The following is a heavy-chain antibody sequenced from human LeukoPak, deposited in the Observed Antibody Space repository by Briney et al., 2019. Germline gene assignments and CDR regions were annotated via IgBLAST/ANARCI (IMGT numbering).Heavy chain of an antibody. V-gene: IGHV3-23*01. CDR2: TSASGGRT. CDR3: ARVEELHLPDY. D-gene: IGHD3-10*01. Sequence: GGSLRLSCAASGFSFSSYAMSWVRQAPGKGLEWVSATSASGGRTYYTDSVKGRFTISRDNAKNSLYLQMNSLRDEDTAVYYCARVEELHLPDYWGQGTLVTVSS. CDR1: GFSFSSYA. J-gene: IGHJ4*02.